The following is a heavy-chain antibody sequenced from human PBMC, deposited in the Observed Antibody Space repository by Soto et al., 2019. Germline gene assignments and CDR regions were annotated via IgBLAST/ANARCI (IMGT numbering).Heavy chain of an antibody. CDR1: GSTFTRYS. J-gene: IGHJ4*02. CDR3: ARESEDLTSNFDY. CDR2: IRITTNYI. V-gene: IGHV3-21*06. Sequence: VQLVESGGGLVKPGGSLRLSCAASGSTFTRYSMNWVRQSPGKGLEWGSSIRITTNYIYYGDSMNGRFTISRNNAKNSLYLKMNSLRAEDTAVYYCARESEDLTSNFDYWGQGTLVTVSS.